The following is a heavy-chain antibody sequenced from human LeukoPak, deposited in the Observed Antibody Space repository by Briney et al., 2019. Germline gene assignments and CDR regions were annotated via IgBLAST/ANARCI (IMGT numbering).Heavy chain of an antibody. J-gene: IGHJ4*02. Sequence: SETLSLTCTVSVSSINTPYYWAWIRQPPGEGLEWIGNIFHGVTTFYNPSLMNRVAISVDTSKNQFSLKLTSVTAADTAVYYCARDATIAAPLMSWGQGTLVIVSS. CDR1: VSSINTPYY. CDR2: IFHGVTT. V-gene: IGHV4-38-2*02. CDR3: ARDATIAAPLMS. D-gene: IGHD6-13*01.